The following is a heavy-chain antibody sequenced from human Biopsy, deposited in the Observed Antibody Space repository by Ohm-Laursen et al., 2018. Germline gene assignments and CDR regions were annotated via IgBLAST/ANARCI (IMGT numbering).Heavy chain of an antibody. CDR3: ARDGAGSYHDY. J-gene: IGHJ4*02. D-gene: IGHD3-10*01. Sequence: SLRLSCTASGFTFTDYYMSWVRQAPGKGLEWVAYISGNGEDRFYADSVKGRFTVSRDNAKNSLYLQMNSLTVEDTAVYYCARDGAGSYHDYWGQGTLVTVSS. CDR2: ISGNGEDR. V-gene: IGHV3-11*01. CDR1: GFTFTDYY.